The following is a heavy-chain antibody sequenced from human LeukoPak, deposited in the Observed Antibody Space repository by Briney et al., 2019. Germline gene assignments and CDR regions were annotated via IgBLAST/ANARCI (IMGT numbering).Heavy chain of an antibody. CDR1: GYTFTGYY. Sequence: ASVKVSCKSPGYTFTGYYMHWVRQAPGQGLEWMGWMNPNSGNTGYAQKFQGRVTMTRNTSISTAYMELSSLRSEDTAVYYCARGHGGDSSGYLHNWFDPWGQGTLVTVSS. CDR3: ARGHGGDSSGYLHNWFDP. V-gene: IGHV1-8*01. J-gene: IGHJ5*02. CDR2: MNPNSGNT. D-gene: IGHD3-22*01.